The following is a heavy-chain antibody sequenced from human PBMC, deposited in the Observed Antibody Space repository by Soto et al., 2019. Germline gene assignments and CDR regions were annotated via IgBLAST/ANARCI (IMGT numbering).Heavy chain of an antibody. J-gene: IGHJ3*02. CDR3: ARLWESPDAFDI. CDR2: INPNSGGT. V-gene: IGHV1-2*02. CDR1: GYTSTGYY. Sequence: GASVKVSCKASGYTSTGYYMHWVRQAPGQGLEWMGWINPNSGGTNYAQKFQGRVTMTRDTSISTAYMELTSVTAADTAVYYCARLWESPDAFDIRGQGTMVTVSS. D-gene: IGHD3-10*01.